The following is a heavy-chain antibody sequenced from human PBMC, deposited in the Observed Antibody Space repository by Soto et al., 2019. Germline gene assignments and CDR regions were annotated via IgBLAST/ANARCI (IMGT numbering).Heavy chain of an antibody. Sequence: ASVTVSCKASGGTFSSYAISWVRQAPGQGLEWMGGIIPIFGTANYAQKFQGRVTMTTDTSTSTAYMELRSLRSDDTAVYYCARSAYYYDSSGYYPALFDHWGQGTLGTVSS. CDR2: IIPIFGTA. D-gene: IGHD3-22*01. J-gene: IGHJ4*02. CDR3: ARSAYYYDSSGYYPALFDH. CDR1: GGTFSSYA. V-gene: IGHV1-69*05.